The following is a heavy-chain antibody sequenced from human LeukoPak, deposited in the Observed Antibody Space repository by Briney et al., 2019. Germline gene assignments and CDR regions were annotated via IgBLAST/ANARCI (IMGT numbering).Heavy chain of an antibody. V-gene: IGHV4-34*01. CDR3: ARSVHISAPFDV. CDR2: INHSGST. D-gene: IGHD2-21*01. J-gene: IGHJ4*02. Sequence: PSETLSLTCAVYGGSFSGYYWSWIRQPPGKGLEWIGEINHSGSTNYNPSLKSRVTISVDTSKNQFSLKLNSVTAADTAVYYCARSVHISAPFDVWGQGTLVTVSS. CDR1: GGSFSGYY.